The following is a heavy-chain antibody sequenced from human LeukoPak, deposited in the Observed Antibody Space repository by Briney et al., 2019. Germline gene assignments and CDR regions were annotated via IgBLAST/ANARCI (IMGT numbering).Heavy chain of an antibody. V-gene: IGHV3-23*01. CDR1: GFTFSSYA. CDR2: ISGGGGST. J-gene: IGHJ4*02. D-gene: IGHD1-26*01. Sequence: GGSLRLSCAASGFTFSSYAMSWVRQAPGKGLEWVSAISGGGGSTYYADSVKGRFTISRDNSKNTLYLQMNSLRAEDTAVYYCAKAGSGSYTFDYWGQGTLVTVS. CDR3: AKAGSGSYTFDY.